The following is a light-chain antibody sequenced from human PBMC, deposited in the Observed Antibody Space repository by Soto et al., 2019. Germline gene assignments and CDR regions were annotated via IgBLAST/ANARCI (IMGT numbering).Light chain of an antibody. CDR3: QQRSSWPLT. CDR1: QSVSSF. CDR2: DAS. V-gene: IGKV3-11*01. Sequence: EIVLTQSPATLSLSPGERATLSCRASQSVSSFLAWYQQKPGQAPRLLIYDASNRAPGVPARFSGSGSGTDFTPTISSLEPEDFAVYYCQQRSSWPLTFGGGTKAEIK. J-gene: IGKJ4*01.